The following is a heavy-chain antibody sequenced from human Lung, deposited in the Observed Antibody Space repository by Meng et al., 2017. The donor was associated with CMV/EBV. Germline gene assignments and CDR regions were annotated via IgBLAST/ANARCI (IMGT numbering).Heavy chain of an antibody. CDR3: ASVASLGYFDY. D-gene: IGHD7-27*01. V-gene: IGHV1-18*01. Sequence: QVQLMQSGTEVKNPRASVKVSCKASGYTCTSYGISWVRQAPGQGLEWMGWISAYNGNTNYAQKLQGRVTMTTDTSTSTAYMELRSLRCDDTAVYYCASVASLGYFDYWGQGTLVTVSS. J-gene: IGHJ4*02. CDR2: ISAYNGNT. CDR1: GYTCTSYG.